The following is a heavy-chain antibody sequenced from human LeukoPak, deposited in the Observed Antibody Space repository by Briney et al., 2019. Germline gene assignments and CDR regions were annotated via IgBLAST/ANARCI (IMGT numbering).Heavy chain of an antibody. V-gene: IGHV1-18*01. CDR3: ARMEMATAIFDY. D-gene: IGHD5-24*01. CDR2: ISAYNGNT. Sequence: ASVKVSYKASGYTFTSYAITWVRRAPGQGLEWMGWISAYNGNTNYAQNLQGRVTMTTDTSTSTAYMELRSLRSDDTAMYYCARMEMATAIFDYWGQGTLVTVSS. J-gene: IGHJ4*02. CDR1: GYTFTSYA.